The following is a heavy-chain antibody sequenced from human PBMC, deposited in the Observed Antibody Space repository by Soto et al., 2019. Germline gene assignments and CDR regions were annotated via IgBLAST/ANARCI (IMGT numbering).Heavy chain of an antibody. Sequence: QVQLVESGGGVVQPGRSLRLSCAASGFTFSSYGMHWVRQAPGKGLEWVAVIWYDGSNKYYADSVKGRFTISRDNSKNTLYLQMNRLRAEDTAVYYCARGYLASRSDYYFDYWGQGTLVTVSS. CDR3: ARGYLASRSDYYFDY. D-gene: IGHD2-15*01. CDR2: IWYDGSNK. J-gene: IGHJ4*02. CDR1: GFTFSSYG. V-gene: IGHV3-33*01.